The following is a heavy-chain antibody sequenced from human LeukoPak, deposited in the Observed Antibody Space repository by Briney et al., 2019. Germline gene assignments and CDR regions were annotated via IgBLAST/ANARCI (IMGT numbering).Heavy chain of an antibody. CDR3: AKDRRLSAVGSFDN. J-gene: IGHJ4*02. CDR2: INPTSGYT. Sequence: ASVKVSCKASGYTVTDYYIHWVRQAPRQGLEWMGWINPTSGYTNYAPKFQGRVYVTMDTSISTAYMELTSLTPDDTAVYYCAKDRRLSAVGSFDNWGQGTLVTVSS. V-gene: IGHV1-2*02. CDR1: GYTVTDYY. D-gene: IGHD6-13*01.